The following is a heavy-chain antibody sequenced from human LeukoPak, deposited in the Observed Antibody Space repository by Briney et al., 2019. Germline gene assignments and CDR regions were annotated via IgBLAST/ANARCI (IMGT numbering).Heavy chain of an antibody. CDR2: ISAYNGNT. J-gene: IGHJ6*03. CDR1: GYTFTSYG. V-gene: IGHV1-18*01. CDR3: ARVPDFWSGYYYYYYMDV. Sequence: ASVKVSCKASGYTFTSYGISWVRQAPGQGLEWMGWISAYNGNTNYAQKLQGRVTMTTDTSTSTAYMELRSLRSDDTAVYYCARVPDFWSGYYYYYYMDVWGKGTTVTVSS. D-gene: IGHD3-3*01.